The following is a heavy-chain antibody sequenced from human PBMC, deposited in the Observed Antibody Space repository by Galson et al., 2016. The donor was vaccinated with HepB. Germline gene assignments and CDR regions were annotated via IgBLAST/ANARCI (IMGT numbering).Heavy chain of an antibody. J-gene: IGHJ3*02. CDR1: GGSISSGGYY. V-gene: IGHV4-31*03. D-gene: IGHD3-22*01. CDR3: ARVPLYYDSSGSPRGNDAFDI. CDR2: IYYSGST. Sequence: TLSLTCTVSGGSISSGGYYWSWIRQHPGKGLEWIGYIYYSGSTYYNPSLKSRVTISADTSKNQFSLKLSSVTAADTAVFYCARVPLYYDSSGSPRGNDAFDIWGQGTMVTVSS.